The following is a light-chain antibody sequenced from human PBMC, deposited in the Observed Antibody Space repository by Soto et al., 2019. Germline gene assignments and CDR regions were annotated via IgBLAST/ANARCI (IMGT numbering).Light chain of an antibody. CDR1: SSDVGGYNY. CDR2: EVS. Sequence: ALTQPASVSGSPGQSITISCTGTSSDVGGYNYVSWYQQHPGKAPKLMIYEVSNRPSGVSNRFSGSKSGNTASLTISGLQAEDEAAYYCSSYTSSRTLVFGTGTKVTVL. CDR3: SSYTSSRTLV. V-gene: IGLV2-14*01. J-gene: IGLJ1*01.